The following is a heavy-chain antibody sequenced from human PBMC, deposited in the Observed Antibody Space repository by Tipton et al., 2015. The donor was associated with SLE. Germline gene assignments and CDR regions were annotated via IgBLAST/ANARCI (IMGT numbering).Heavy chain of an antibody. CDR3: ARAGGGSYYPIYMDV. Sequence: TLSLTCNVSGGFVTSYFLNWIRQAPGKGLEWIGRIDTRGRANYRSALESRVTISVDTSKNQFSLKLSSVTAADTAVYYCARAGGGSYYPIYMDVWGKGTTVTVSS. CDR2: IDTRGRA. J-gene: IGHJ6*03. CDR1: GGFVTSYF. D-gene: IGHD1-26*01. V-gene: IGHV4-59*02.